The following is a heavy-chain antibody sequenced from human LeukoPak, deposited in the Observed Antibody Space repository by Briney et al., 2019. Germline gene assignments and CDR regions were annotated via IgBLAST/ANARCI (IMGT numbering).Heavy chain of an antibody. J-gene: IGHJ3*02. V-gene: IGHV4-39*07. Sequence: SETLSLTCTVSGDTISTSFYYWDWIRQPPGKGLEWIGGIFYSGTTYYNPSLKSRVTISVDTSKNQFSLKLSSVTAADTAVYYCARVADYAFDIWGQGTMVTVSS. CDR2: IFYSGTT. CDR3: ARVADYAFDI. CDR1: GDTISTSFYY.